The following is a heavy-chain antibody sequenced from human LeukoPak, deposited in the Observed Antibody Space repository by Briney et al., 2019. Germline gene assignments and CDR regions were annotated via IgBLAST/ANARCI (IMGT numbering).Heavy chain of an antibody. Sequence: GGSLRLSCAASGFTFSTYWMSWVRQAPGKGLEWVANIKEDGSEKYYVDSVKGRFTISRDNAKNSLYLQMNSLRAEDTAVYYCARRAGAYSHPYDYWGQGTLVTVSS. CDR3: ARRAGAYSHPYDY. V-gene: IGHV3-7*03. CDR2: IKEDGSEK. D-gene: IGHD4/OR15-4a*01. CDR1: GFTFSTYW. J-gene: IGHJ4*02.